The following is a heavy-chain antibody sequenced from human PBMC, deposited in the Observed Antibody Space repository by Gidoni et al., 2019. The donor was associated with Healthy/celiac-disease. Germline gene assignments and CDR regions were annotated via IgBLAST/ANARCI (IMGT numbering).Heavy chain of an antibody. Sequence: VQLQESDPGLVKPSGTLSLPCAVSGASISSSNWWSWVRPPPGKGLEWIGEIYHRGSTNYNPSLKSRVTISVDKSKNQFSLKLSSVTAADTAVYYCAREPVEGLYSRDNYYYYGMDVWGQGTTVTASS. CDR3: AREPVEGLYSRDNYYYYGMDV. CDR2: IYHRGST. J-gene: IGHJ6*02. D-gene: IGHD6-13*01. V-gene: IGHV4-4*02. CDR1: GASISSSNW.